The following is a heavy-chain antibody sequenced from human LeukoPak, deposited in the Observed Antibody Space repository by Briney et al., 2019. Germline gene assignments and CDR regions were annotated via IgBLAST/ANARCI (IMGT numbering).Heavy chain of an antibody. CDR1: GFTFSSYA. J-gene: IGHJ3*02. CDR2: IWYDGSNK. Sequence: HPGGSLRLSCAASGFTFSSYAMHWVRQAPGKGLEWVAVIWYDGSNKYYADSVKGRFTISRDNSKNTLYLQMNSLRAEDTAVYYCAKLPRGGGSYLGGDAFDIWGQGTMVTVSS. CDR3: AKLPRGGGSYLGGDAFDI. D-gene: IGHD1-26*01. V-gene: IGHV3-33*06.